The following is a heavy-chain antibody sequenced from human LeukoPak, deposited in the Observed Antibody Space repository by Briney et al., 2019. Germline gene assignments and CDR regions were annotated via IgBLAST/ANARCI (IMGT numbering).Heavy chain of an antibody. Sequence: GGSLRLSCAASGFTFSSYEMNWVRQAPGKGLEWVSYISSSGSTIYYADSVKGRFTISRDNAKNSLYLQMNSLRAEDTAVYYCARDEILVNQLLARAYYYYGMDVWGQGTTVTVSS. D-gene: IGHD2-2*01. J-gene: IGHJ6*02. CDR3: ARDEILVNQLLARAYYYYGMDV. CDR1: GFTFSSYE. V-gene: IGHV3-48*03. CDR2: ISSSGSTI.